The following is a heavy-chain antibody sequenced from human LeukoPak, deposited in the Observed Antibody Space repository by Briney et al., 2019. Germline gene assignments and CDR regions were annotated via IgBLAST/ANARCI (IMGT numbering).Heavy chain of an antibody. CDR3: TSGGDCRTTSCYTD. V-gene: IGHV3-15*01. CDR1: GFTFSKAW. CDR2: IKSKSDGGTT. J-gene: IGHJ4*02. Sequence: GGSLRLSCAASGFTFSKAWMSWVRQAPGKGLEWVGRIKSKSDGGTTDYAAPVKGRFTISRDDSKNTLYLHMDSLKTEDTAVYYCTSGGDCRTTSCYTDWGQGTLSPSPQ. D-gene: IGHD2-2*02.